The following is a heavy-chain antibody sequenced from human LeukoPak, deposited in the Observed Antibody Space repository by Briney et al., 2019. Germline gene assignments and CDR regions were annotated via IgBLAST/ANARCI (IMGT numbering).Heavy chain of an antibody. D-gene: IGHD6-13*01. CDR1: GFIFSTYG. J-gene: IGHJ4*02. Sequence: GGSLRLSFAASGFIFSTYGRHWVRQAPGKGLEGVAFIRYDGTNETYKDSVKGRFTISRDNSNNILYLQMSSLRVEDTAVYYCAKGDTSTWYNVDYWGQGILVSVSS. CDR3: AKGDTSTWYNVDY. V-gene: IGHV3-30*02. CDR2: IRYDGTNE.